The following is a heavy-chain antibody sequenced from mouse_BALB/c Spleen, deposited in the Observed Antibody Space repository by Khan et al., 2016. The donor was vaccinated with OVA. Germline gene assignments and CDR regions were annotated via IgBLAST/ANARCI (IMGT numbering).Heavy chain of an antibody. Sequence: QVQLQEPGPGLVRPSQTLSITCTVSGFSLTTYGVHWVRQSPGRGLEWLGVIRSGGNTYYNAAFISMLSIDKDNSNSQVFFKINSLHAYDPAMYYCASNSYMYVFTYCNKGTLATVST. V-gene: IGHV2-2*01. CDR2: IRSGGNT. J-gene: IGHJ3*01. CDR1: GFSLTTYG. CDR3: ASNSYMYVFTY. D-gene: IGHD2-14*01.